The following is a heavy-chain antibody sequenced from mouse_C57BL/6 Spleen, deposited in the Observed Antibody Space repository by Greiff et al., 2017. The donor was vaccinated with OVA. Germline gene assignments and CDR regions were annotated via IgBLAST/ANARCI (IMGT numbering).Heavy chain of an antibody. Sequence: VQLQQPGAELVRPGTSVKLSCKASGYTFTSYWMHWVKQRPGQGLEWIGVIDPSDSYTNYNQKFKGKATLTVDTSSSTAYMQLSSLTSEDSAVYYCARSPYYYGSRGYAMDYWGQGTSVTVSS. J-gene: IGHJ4*01. CDR1: GYTFTSYW. CDR3: ARSPYYYGSRGYAMDY. CDR2: IDPSDSYT. V-gene: IGHV1-59*01. D-gene: IGHD1-1*01.